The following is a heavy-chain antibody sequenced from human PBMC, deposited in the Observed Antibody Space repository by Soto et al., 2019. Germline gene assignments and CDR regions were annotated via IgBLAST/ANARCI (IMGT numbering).Heavy chain of an antibody. CDR1: GYTFTSYG. V-gene: IGHV1-18*01. CDR2: ISAYNGNT. D-gene: IGHD3-22*01. J-gene: IGHJ6*02. Sequence: QVQLVQSGAEVKKPGASVKVSCKASGYTFTSYGISWVRQAPGQGLEWMGWISAYNGNTNYAQKLQGRVTMTTDTYSSTAYMELRSLRSDDTAVYYCARDLFVADSSGQRDVWGQGTTVTVSS. CDR3: ARDLFVADSSGQRDV.